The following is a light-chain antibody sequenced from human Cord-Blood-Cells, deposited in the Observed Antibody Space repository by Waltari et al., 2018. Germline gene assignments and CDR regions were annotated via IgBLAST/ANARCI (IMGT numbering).Light chain of an antibody. CDR3: SSYTSSSTLG. CDR1: SSDVGGYNY. J-gene: IGLJ3*02. CDR2: DVS. Sequence: QSALTQPASVSGSPGPSITISCTGTSSDVGGYNYVSWYQHHPCNAPKLMVYDVSIRPSGVSNRFSGSKSGNTASLTISGLQAEDEADYYGSSYTSSSTLGFGGGTKLTVL. V-gene: IGLV2-14*03.